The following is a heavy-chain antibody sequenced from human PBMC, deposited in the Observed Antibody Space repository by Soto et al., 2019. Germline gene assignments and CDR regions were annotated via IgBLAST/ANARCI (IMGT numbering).Heavy chain of an antibody. CDR1: GFIFSSHG. Sequence: QVQLVESGGGVVQPGRSLRLSCVATGFIFSSHGMHWVRQAPGKGLEWVAFIWYDGSNNNYADSVKGRFTISRDDSKNTLYLQMNSLRAEETAVYYCARDRENGLDYWGQGGLVTVSS. CDR3: ARDRENGLDY. V-gene: IGHV3-33*01. CDR2: IWYDGSNN. J-gene: IGHJ4*02. D-gene: IGHD2-8*01.